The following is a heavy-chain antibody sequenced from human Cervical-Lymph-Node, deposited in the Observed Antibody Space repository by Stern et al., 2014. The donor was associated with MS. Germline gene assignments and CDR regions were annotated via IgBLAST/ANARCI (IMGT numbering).Heavy chain of an antibody. CDR2: VYYSGAT. J-gene: IGHJ4*02. CDR1: GDSISSYTHY. V-gene: IGHV4-39*01. D-gene: IGHD2-8*02. CDR3: AKHACTGAACPFDL. Sequence: QLQLQESGPGLVKPSETLSLTCAVSGDSISSYTHYWAWIRQPPGKGLEWIGSVYYSGATYYNPSLKRPVTISVDTSKNHFSRGLNSVTAADTAVYYCAKHACTGAACPFDLWGQGTLVTVSS.